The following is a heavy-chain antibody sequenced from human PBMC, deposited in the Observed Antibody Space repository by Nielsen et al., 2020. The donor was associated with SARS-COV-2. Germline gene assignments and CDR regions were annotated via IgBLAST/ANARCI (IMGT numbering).Heavy chain of an antibody. J-gene: IGHJ4*02. V-gene: IGHV3-7*01. Sequence: GGSLRLSCAASGFTFRNYWMSWVRQAPGKGLEWLANIQQDGSEKNYVDSVKGRFTISRDNAKNLLYLEMNSLRAEDTAVYYCARYSGAYWGQGTLVTVSS. D-gene: IGHD2-21*01. CDR2: IQQDGSEK. CDR1: GFTFRNYW. CDR3: ARYSGAY.